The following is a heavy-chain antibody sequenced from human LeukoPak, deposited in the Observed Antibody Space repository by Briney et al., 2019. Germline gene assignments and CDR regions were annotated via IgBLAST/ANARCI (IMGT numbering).Heavy chain of an antibody. CDR3: AKEHGGSSWYEDAFDI. V-gene: IGHV3-23*01. J-gene: IGHJ3*02. D-gene: IGHD6-13*01. CDR2: ITGSGDNT. Sequence: PGGSLRLSCAASGFTSSSYAMSWVRQAPGKGLEWVSGITGSGDNTYYADSVKGRFSISRDNSKNTLYLQMNSLRADDTAVYYCAKEHGGSSWYEDAFDIWGQGTMVTVS. CDR1: GFTSSSYA.